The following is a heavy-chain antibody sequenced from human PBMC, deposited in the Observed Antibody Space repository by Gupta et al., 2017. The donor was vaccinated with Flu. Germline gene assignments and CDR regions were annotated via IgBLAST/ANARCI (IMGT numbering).Heavy chain of an antibody. D-gene: IGHD4-17*01. Sequence: QLQLVQSGPAVNKPASSVKVSCTASRGTFSSYAVRWVRQAPGQGLEWMGGIIPMFGVPNYAPKFQDRVTITADKSAGTAYMELSSLRSEDTAIYYCARDDYALDYGMDVWGQGTTVTVS. CDR3: ARDDYALDYGMDV. CDR2: IIPMFGVP. V-gene: IGHV1-69*17. J-gene: IGHJ6*02. CDR1: RGTFSSYA.